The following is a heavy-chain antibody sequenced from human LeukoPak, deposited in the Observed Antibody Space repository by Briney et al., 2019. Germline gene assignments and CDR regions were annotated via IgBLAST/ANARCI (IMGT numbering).Heavy chain of an antibody. CDR3: ARGGKVVGRGWFDP. D-gene: IGHD3-10*01. Sequence: PSETLSLTCAVYGGSFSGYYWTWIRQPPGKGLEWIGEINHSGNTNYNPSLKSRVTISVDTSKNQFSLKLSSVAAADTAVYYCARGGKVVGRGWFDPWGQGTLVTVSS. CDR1: GGSFSGYY. V-gene: IGHV4-34*01. J-gene: IGHJ5*02. CDR2: INHSGNT.